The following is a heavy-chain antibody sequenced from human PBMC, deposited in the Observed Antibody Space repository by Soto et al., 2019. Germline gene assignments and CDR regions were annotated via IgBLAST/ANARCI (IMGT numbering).Heavy chain of an antibody. CDR3: STLLIVVTALDY. CDR2: IKPDGSGE. D-gene: IGHD2-21*02. J-gene: IGHJ4*01. V-gene: IGHV3-7*01. CDR1: GITLSRDW. Sequence: GGSLRLSCTASGITLSRDWMTWVRQAPGKGLEWVASIKPDGSGEYYLDSVKGRFTISRDNTKNSLYLQANSLRAEDTAMYFCSTLLIVVTALDYWVYGILVTVSS.